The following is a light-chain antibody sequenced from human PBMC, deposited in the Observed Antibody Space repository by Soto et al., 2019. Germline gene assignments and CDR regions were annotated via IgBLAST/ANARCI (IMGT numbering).Light chain of an antibody. Sequence: DIQMTQSPSTLSGSVGDRVTLTCRASQTISSWLAWYQQKPGKAPKLLIYKASTLKSGVPSRFSGSGSGTEFTLTISSLQPHDFATYYCQHYNSYSEAFGQGTKVELK. V-gene: IGKV1-5*03. CDR1: QTISSW. CDR2: KAS. J-gene: IGKJ1*01. CDR3: QHYNSYSEA.